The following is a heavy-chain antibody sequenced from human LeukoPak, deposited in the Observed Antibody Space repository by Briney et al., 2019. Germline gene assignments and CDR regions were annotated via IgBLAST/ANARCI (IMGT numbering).Heavy chain of an antibody. CDR2: ITSGGNR. CDR3: ARTRYYYNSRSYGAPYYFDY. D-gene: IGHD3-10*01. J-gene: IGHJ4*02. V-gene: IGHV4-34*01. CDR1: GGSFSGYL. Sequence: SETLSLTCAVYGGSFSGYLWTWIRQSPGKGLEWIGEITSGGNRNDNPSLKSRVAISVDTSKNQFSLKLSSVTAADTAVYYCARTRYYYNSRSYGAPYYFDYWGQGTLVTVSS.